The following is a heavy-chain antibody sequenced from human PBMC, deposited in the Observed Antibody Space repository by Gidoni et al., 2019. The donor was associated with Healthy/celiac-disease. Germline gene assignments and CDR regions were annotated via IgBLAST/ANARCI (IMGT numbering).Heavy chain of an antibody. Sequence: QVQLVQSGAEVKKPGASVKVSCKASGYTFTGYYMHWVRQAPVQGLDCMGWIKPNRCGTNYAQKLQGRFTMTRDTSISTAYMELSRLRSDDTAVYYCARAGYSYGVDYWGQGTLVTVSS. D-gene: IGHD5-18*01. CDR3: ARAGYSYGVDY. J-gene: IGHJ4*02. V-gene: IGHV1-2*02. CDR2: IKPNRCGT. CDR1: GYTFTGYY.